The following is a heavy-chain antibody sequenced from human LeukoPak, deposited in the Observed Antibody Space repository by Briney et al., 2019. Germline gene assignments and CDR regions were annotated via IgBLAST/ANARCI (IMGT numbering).Heavy chain of an antibody. CDR1: GFTFGDYA. V-gene: IGHV3-49*03. D-gene: IGHD6-19*01. Sequence: GGSLRLSCTASGFTFGDYAMNWFRQAPGKGLEWVGFIRSKTYGGTGEYAASVKGRFTISRDDSKSIAHLQMNSLRAEDTAVYYCARDGQWLAPFYYYYYMDVWGKGTTVTVSS. J-gene: IGHJ6*03. CDR2: IRSKTYGGTG. CDR3: ARDGQWLAPFYYYYYMDV.